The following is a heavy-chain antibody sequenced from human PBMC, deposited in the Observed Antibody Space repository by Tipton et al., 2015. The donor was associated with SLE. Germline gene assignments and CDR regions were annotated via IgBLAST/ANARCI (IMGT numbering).Heavy chain of an antibody. CDR3: ARCRVAGSNYYYYYMDV. V-gene: IGHV4-4*02. CDR2: IYHSGST. CDR1: GGSISSSNW. J-gene: IGHJ6*03. Sequence: LSLTCAVSGGSISSSNWWSWVRQPPGKGLEWIGEIYHSGSTNYNPSLKSRVTISVDKSKNQFSLKLSSVTAADTAVYYCARCRVAGSNYYYYYMDVWGKGTTVTVSS. D-gene: IGHD6-19*01.